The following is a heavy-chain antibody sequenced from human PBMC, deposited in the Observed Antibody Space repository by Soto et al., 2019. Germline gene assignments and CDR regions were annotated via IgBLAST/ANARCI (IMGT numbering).Heavy chain of an antibody. J-gene: IGHJ3*02. CDR1: GFTVSSDH. CDR2: MYYGGTT. D-gene: IGHD6-13*01. CDR3: AREAAGFDI. V-gene: IGHV3-53*02. Sequence: ERQLVETGGGLIHPGGSVRLSCAASGFTVSSDHMSWVRPAPGKGLEWMSVMYYGGTTYYADSEQGRFTVPRDSSKNTLYLQMNDLRADDTAVYYCAREAAGFDIWGQGTMVTVSS.